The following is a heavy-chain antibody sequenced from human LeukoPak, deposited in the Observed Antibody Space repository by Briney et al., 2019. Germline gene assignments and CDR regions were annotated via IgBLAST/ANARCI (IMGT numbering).Heavy chain of an antibody. Sequence: GGSLRLSCAASGFTFSSYWMHWVRQAPGKGLVWVSRLNPDGSVTNYADSVEGRYTISRDNVKNTLYLQMNSLRAEDTAVYYCAKDGRTVDYFDYWGQGTLVTVSS. D-gene: IGHD1-26*01. V-gene: IGHV3-74*01. J-gene: IGHJ4*02. CDR2: LNPDGSVT. CDR3: AKDGRTVDYFDY. CDR1: GFTFSSYW.